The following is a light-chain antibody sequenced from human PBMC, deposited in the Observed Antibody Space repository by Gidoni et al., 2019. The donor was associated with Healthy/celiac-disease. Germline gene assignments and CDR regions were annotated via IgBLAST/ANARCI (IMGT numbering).Light chain of an antibody. CDR1: KLGDKY. J-gene: IGLJ2*01. V-gene: IGLV3-1*01. CDR3: QAWDSSTDVV. CDR2: QDS. Sequence: SYELTQPPAGSGSPGQTASITCSGEKLGDKYACWYQQKPGQSPVLVTYQDSKRPSGIPERFSGSNSGNTATLTISGTQAMDEADYYCQAWDSSTDVVFGGGTKLTVL.